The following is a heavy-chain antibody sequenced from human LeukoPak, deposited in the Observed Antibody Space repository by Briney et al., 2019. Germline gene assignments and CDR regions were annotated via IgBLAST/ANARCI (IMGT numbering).Heavy chain of an antibody. V-gene: IGHV1-18*01. CDR1: GYTFTSYG. Sequence: ASVKVSCKASGYTFTSYGISWVRQAPGQGLEWMGWISAYNGNTNYAQKLQGRVTMTIDTSTSTAYMELRSLRSDDTAVYYCAREGYCSSTSCPDYWGQGTLVTVSS. CDR2: ISAYNGNT. D-gene: IGHD2-2*01. CDR3: AREGYCSSTSCPDY. J-gene: IGHJ4*02.